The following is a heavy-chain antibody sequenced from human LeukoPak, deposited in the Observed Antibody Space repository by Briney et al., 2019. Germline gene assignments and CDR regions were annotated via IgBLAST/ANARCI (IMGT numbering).Heavy chain of an antibody. CDR3: ARDRTMVRGVPAFDY. CDR2: IYSGGST. Sequence: GGSLRLSCAASGFTVSSNYMGWVRQAPGKGLEWVSVIYSGGSTYYADSVKGRFTISRDNSKNTLYLQMNSLRAEDTAVYYCARDRTMVRGVPAFDYWGQGTLVTVSS. J-gene: IGHJ4*02. V-gene: IGHV3-66*01. CDR1: GFTVSSNY. D-gene: IGHD3-10*01.